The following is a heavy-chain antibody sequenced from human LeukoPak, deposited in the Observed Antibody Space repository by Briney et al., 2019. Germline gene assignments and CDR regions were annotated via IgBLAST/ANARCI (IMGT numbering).Heavy chain of an antibody. CDR3: ARDRKYYYHMDV. J-gene: IGHJ6*03. Sequence: SETLSLTCTVAGGSISSGTYYWGWIRQPPGNRLEWIGSIYHSGSTYYNPSLKSRVTISVDTSKNQFSLKLSSLTAADTAVYYCARDRKYYYHMDVWGKGTTVTVSS. CDR2: IYHSGST. CDR1: GGSISSGTYY. D-gene: IGHD1-14*01. V-gene: IGHV4-39*07.